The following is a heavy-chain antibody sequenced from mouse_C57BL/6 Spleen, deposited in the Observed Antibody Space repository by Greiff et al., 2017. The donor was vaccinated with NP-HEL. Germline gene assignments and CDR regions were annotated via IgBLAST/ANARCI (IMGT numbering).Heavy chain of an antibody. CDR3: ARGGDGYYYAMDY. CDR2: INPSNGGT. CDR1: GYTFTSYW. D-gene: IGHD2-3*01. J-gene: IGHJ4*01. V-gene: IGHV1-53*01. Sequence: VQLQQSGTELVKPGASVKLSCKASGYTFTSYWMHWVKQRPGQGLEWIGNINPSNGGTNYNEKFKSKATLTVDKSSSTAYSQLSSLTSEDSAVYYCARGGDGYYYAMDYWGQGTSVTVSS.